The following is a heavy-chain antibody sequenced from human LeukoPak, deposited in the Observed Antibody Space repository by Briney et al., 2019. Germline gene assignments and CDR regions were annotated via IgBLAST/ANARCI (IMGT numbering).Heavy chain of an antibody. D-gene: IGHD6-13*01. V-gene: IGHV4-4*07. CDR2: MYTSGGS. J-gene: IGHJ5*02. CDR1: GGSISSYY. Sequence: SETLSLTCTVSGGSISSYYWSWIRQPAGKGLEWIGRMYTSGGSNYNPSLKSRVTISVDTSKNQFSLKLSSVTAADTAVYYCARAGQQLVYWFDPWGQGTLVTVSS. CDR3: ARAGQQLVYWFDP.